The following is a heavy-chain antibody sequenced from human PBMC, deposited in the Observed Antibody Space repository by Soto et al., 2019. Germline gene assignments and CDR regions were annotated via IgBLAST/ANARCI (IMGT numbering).Heavy chain of an antibody. CDR2: IYYSGST. CDR1: GGSISSGGYY. Sequence: SETLSLTCTVSGGSISSGGYYWSWIRQHPGKGLEWIGYIYYSGSTNYNPSLKSRVTISVDTSKNQFSLKLSSVTAADTAVYYCARGMGDNDAFDIWGQGTMVTVSS. D-gene: IGHD2-21*01. CDR3: ARGMGDNDAFDI. J-gene: IGHJ3*02. V-gene: IGHV4-61*08.